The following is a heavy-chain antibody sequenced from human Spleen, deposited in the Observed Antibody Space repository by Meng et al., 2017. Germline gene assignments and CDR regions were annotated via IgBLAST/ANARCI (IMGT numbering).Heavy chain of an antibody. CDR2: INPSGGST. J-gene: IGHJ4*02. CDR3: ARDRQTRTRIAVAGTNFDY. Sequence: ASVKVSCKASGYTFTSYHLHWVRQAPGQGLEWMGLINPSGGSTIYAQKFQGRVTMTRDTSTSTVYMEVSSLRSEDTAVYYCARDRQTRTRIAVAGTNFDYWGQGTLVTVSS. CDR1: GYTFTSYH. D-gene: IGHD6-19*01. V-gene: IGHV1-46*01.